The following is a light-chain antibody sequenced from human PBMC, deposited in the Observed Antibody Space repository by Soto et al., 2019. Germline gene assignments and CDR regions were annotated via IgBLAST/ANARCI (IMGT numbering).Light chain of an antibody. CDR1: ESVASNY. CDR2: GAS. Sequence: PGETATLSCRASESVASNYLAWYQQKPGQAPRLLVYGASTRATGIPDRLSGSGSGPDFTLSITRLQPEDFAVYYCHQRSNWPPDTFGQGTRLEI. CDR3: HQRSNWPPDT. J-gene: IGKJ5*01. V-gene: IGKV3D-20*02.